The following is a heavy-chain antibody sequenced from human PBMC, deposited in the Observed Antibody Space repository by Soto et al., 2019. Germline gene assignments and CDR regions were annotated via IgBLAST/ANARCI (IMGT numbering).Heavy chain of an antibody. CDR2: ISTYNGNT. Sequence: ASVKVSCKASGYTFTSYGITWVRQAPGQGLEWMGWISTYNGNTNYAQKLQGRVTMTTDTSTSTAYMELRSLRSDDTAVYYCARGTVVTPKEGWFDPWGQGTLVTVSS. D-gene: IGHD2-21*02. V-gene: IGHV1-18*01. CDR1: GYTFTSYG. J-gene: IGHJ5*02. CDR3: ARGTVVTPKEGWFDP.